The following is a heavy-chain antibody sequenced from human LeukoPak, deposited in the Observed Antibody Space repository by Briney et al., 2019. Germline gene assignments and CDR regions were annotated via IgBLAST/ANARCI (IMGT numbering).Heavy chain of an antibody. V-gene: IGHV4-31*03. CDR1: GGSISSGGYY. Sequence: SETLSLTCTVSGGSISSGGYYWSWIRQHPGKGLEWIGYIYYSGSTYYNPSLKSRVTISVDTSKNQFYLKLSSVTAADTAVYYCATHDSSGPEYFQHWGQGTLVTVSS. CDR2: IYYSGST. CDR3: ATHDSSGPEYFQH. D-gene: IGHD3-22*01. J-gene: IGHJ1*01.